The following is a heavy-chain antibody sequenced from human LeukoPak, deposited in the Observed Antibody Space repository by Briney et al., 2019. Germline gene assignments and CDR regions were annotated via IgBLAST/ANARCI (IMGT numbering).Heavy chain of an antibody. Sequence: ASVKVSCKASGYTFTSYGISWVRQAPGQGLEWMGWISAYNGNTNYAQKLQGRVTMTTDTSTSTAYMELRSLRSDDTAVYYCARETSITMVRGLRWFDPWGQGTLVTVSS. D-gene: IGHD3-10*01. J-gene: IGHJ5*02. CDR3: ARETSITMVRGLRWFDP. V-gene: IGHV1-18*01. CDR2: ISAYNGNT. CDR1: GYTFTSYG.